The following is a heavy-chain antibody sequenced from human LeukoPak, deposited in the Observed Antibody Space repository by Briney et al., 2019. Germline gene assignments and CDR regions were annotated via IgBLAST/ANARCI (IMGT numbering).Heavy chain of an antibody. CDR1: GYTFTSYG. Sequence: GSVKVSCKASGYTFTSYGISWVRQAPGQGLEWMGWISAYNGNTNYAQKLQGRVTMTTDTSTSTAYMELRSLRSDDTAVYYCARTYYDFWSGYYNYYMDVWGKGTTVTVSS. V-gene: IGHV1-18*01. CDR3: ARTYYDFWSGYYNYYMDV. D-gene: IGHD3-3*01. CDR2: ISAYNGNT. J-gene: IGHJ6*03.